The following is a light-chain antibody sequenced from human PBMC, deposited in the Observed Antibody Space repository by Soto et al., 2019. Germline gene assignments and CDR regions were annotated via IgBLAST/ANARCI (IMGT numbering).Light chain of an antibody. CDR1: QSISSSY. CDR3: QQCGLSPRT. J-gene: IGKJ1*01. Sequence: EVVLTQSPVTLSLSPGDRATLSCRASQSISSSYLAWYQQKPGQAPRLLIYGTFNRATGIPDRFSGDESGTDFTLTINRLEPEDFAVYFCQQCGLSPRTFGQGTKVEV. V-gene: IGKV3-20*01. CDR2: GTF.